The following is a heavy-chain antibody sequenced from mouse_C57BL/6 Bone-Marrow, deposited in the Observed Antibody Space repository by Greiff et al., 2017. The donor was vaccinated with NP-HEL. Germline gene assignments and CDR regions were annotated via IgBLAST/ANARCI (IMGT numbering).Heavy chain of an antibody. V-gene: IGHV5-16*01. J-gene: IGHJ4*01. CDR2: INYDGSST. Sequence: EVQVVESEGGLVQPGSSMKLSCTASGFTFSDYYMAWVRQVPEKGLEWVANINYDGSSTYYLDSLKSRFIISRDNAKNILYLQMSSLKSEDTATYYCAREYDYAMDYWGQGTSVTVSS. CDR3: AREYDYAMDY. CDR1: GFTFSDYY.